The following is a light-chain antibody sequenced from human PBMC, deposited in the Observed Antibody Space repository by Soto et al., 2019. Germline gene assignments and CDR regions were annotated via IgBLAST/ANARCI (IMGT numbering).Light chain of an antibody. CDR2: DAS. Sequence: EIVLTQSPGTLSLSPGERATLSCRASQSVSSNYLAWYQQRPGQAPRLLIYDASTRAAGTPDRFSGSGSGTDFTLTISSLEPEDFAVYYCQQFGGSPMYTFGQGTKLEIK. CDR1: QSVSSNY. J-gene: IGKJ2*01. CDR3: QQFGGSPMYT. V-gene: IGKV3-20*01.